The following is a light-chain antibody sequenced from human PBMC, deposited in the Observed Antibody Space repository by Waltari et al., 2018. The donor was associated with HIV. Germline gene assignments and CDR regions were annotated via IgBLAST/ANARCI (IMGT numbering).Light chain of an antibody. Sequence: SDEVPQTPSVSQSPGPTARITCPGETLQTKLAYWYQQKPGQAPVVVIYKDNERPSGIPERFSGSSSGTRATLTISGVQAEDEADYYCQSADSSGTSFGGGTKLTVL. CDR1: TLQTKL. J-gene: IGLJ2*01. V-gene: IGLV3-25*03. CDR3: QSADSSGTS. CDR2: KDN.